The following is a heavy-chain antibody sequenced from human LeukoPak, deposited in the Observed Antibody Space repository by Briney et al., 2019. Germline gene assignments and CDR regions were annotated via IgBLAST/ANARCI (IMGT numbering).Heavy chain of an antibody. Sequence: GGSLRLSCAASGFTVSSNYVYWVRQAPGKGLEWVSVIYSGGTTYYADSVKGRFTISRDTSKNTLYLQMNSLRAEDTAVYYCASRVDYFDYWGQGTLVTVSS. V-gene: IGHV3-53*01. CDR1: GFTVSSNY. CDR2: IYSGGTT. J-gene: IGHJ4*02. CDR3: ASRVDYFDY.